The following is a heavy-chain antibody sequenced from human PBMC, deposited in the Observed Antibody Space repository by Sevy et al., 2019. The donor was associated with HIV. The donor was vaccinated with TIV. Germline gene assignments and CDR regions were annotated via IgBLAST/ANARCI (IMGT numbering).Heavy chain of an antibody. V-gene: IGHV1-69*13. D-gene: IGHD4-17*01. CDR1: GGTFSSYA. CDR2: IIPIFGTA. J-gene: IGHJ4*02. CDR3: ARTTVTTRYFDY. Sequence: ASVKVSCKGSGGTFSSYAISWVRQAPGQGLEWMGGIIPIFGTANYAQKFQGRVTITADESTSTAYMELSSLRSEDTAVYYCARTTVTTRYFDYWGQGTLVTVSS.